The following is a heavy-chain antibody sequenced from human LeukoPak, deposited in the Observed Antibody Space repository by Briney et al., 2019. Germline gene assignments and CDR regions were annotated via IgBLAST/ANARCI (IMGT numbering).Heavy chain of an antibody. CDR2: ISYDGSNK. J-gene: IGHJ4*02. CDR3: AKSYSSSWYGGDLFDY. CDR1: GFTFSSYG. D-gene: IGHD6-13*01. V-gene: IGHV3-30*18. Sequence: GGSLRLSCAASGFTFSSYGMHWVRQAPGKGLEWMAVISYDGSNKYYADSVKGRFTISRDNSKNTLYLQMNSLRAEDTAVYYCAKSYSSSWYGGDLFDYWGQGTLVTVSS.